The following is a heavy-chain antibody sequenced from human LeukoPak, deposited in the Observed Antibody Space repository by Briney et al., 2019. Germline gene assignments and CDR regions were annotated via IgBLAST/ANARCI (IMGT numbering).Heavy chain of an antibody. V-gene: IGHV3-23*01. CDR2: IRGSGDGFST. D-gene: IGHD3-10*01. J-gene: IGHJ4*02. Sequence: GGSLRLSCAASGFTFSIYDMSWVRQAPGEGLEWVSAIRGSGDGFSTYYADSVKGRFTISRDNSKNTLYLQMKSLRAEDTAVYYCAREDRDDGFDYWGQGTLVTVSS. CDR3: AREDRDDGFDY. CDR1: GFTFSIYD.